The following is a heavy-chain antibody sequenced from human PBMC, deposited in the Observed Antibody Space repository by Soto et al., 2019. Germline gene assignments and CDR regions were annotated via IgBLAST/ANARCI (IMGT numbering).Heavy chain of an antibody. CDR2: ISGSGGST. CDR1: GFTFSSYA. J-gene: IGHJ4*02. Sequence: EVQLLESGGGLEQPGGSLRLSCAASGFTFSSYAMNWVPQAPGKGLEWVSAISGSGGSTYYADSVTGRFTMSRDNSKNTLYLQMNSLRAEDTAVYYCAKEGNLIAAAGTGYWGQGTLVTDSS. V-gene: IGHV3-23*01. D-gene: IGHD6-13*01. CDR3: AKEGNLIAAAGTGY.